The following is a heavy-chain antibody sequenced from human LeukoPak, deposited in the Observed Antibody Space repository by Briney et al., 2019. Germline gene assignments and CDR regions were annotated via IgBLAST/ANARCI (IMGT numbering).Heavy chain of an antibody. CDR1: GGTFSSHA. J-gene: IGHJ4*02. Sequence: SVKVSCKASGGTFSSHAISWVRQAPGQGLEWMGGIIPIFGTANYAQKFQGRVTITADESTSTAYMELSSLRSEDTAVYYCASSRGYSYGYNYWGQGTLVTVSS. D-gene: IGHD5-18*01. V-gene: IGHV1-69*13. CDR3: ASSRGYSYGYNY. CDR2: IIPIFGTA.